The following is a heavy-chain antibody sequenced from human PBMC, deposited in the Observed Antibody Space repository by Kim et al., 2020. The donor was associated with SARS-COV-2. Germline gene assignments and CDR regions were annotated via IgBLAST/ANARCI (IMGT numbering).Heavy chain of an antibody. V-gene: IGHV1-69*01. J-gene: IGHJ4*02. Sequence: YAQKFQGSVTITADESTSTAYMELSSLRSEDTAVYYCARAPDIVLVVFDYWGQGTLVTVSS. D-gene: IGHD2-8*02. CDR3: ARAPDIVLVVFDY.